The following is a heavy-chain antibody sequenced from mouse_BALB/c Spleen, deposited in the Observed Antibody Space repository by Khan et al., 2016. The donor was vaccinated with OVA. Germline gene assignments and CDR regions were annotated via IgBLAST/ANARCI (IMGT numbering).Heavy chain of an antibody. J-gene: IGHJ2*01. CDR3: ARTARIKY. D-gene: IGHD1-2*01. CDR2: ISYSGST. V-gene: IGHV3-2*02. Sequence: EVQLQQSGPGLVKPSQSLSLTCTVTGYSITSGYGWNWIRQFPGNKLEWMGYISYSGSTNYNPSLKSRISITRDTSKNQFFLQLNSVTTENTATYYCARTARIKYWGQGTTLTVSS. CDR1: GYSITSGYG.